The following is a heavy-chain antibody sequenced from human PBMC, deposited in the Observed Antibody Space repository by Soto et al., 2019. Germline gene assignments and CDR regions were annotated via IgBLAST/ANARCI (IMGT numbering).Heavy chain of an antibody. V-gene: IGHV4-31*03. D-gene: IGHD3-10*01. CDR1: GGSINSGGYY. CDR3: AREIDRNLRYYYGSGSSPYFDY. CDR2: IYYSGST. Sequence: TLSLTCTVSGGSINSGGYYWSWIRQHPGKGLEWIGYIYYSGSTYYNPSLKSRVTISVDTSKNQFSLKLSSVTAADTAVYYCAREIDRNLRYYYGSGSSPYFDYWGQGTLVTVSS. J-gene: IGHJ4*02.